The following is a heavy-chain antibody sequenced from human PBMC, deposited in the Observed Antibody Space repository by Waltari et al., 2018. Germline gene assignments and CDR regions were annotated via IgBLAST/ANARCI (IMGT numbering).Heavy chain of an antibody. CDR1: GFTFSSYA. D-gene: IGHD4-17*01. J-gene: IGHJ4*02. Sequence: QVQLVESGGGVVQPGRSLRLSCAASGFTFSSYAMHWVRQAPGKGLEWVAVITNDGSNKYYADSVKGRFTISRDNSKNTLYLQMSSLRAEDTAVYYCAREEDYGDYFDYWGQGTLVTVSS. V-gene: IGHV3-30-3*01. CDR2: ITNDGSNK. CDR3: AREEDYGDYFDY.